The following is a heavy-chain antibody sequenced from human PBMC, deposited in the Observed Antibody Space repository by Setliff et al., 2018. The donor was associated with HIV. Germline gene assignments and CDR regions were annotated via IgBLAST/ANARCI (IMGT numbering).Heavy chain of an antibody. CDR2: ISNSSRYY. CDR1: GFLFNRYS. CDR3: AKQGSGYDYYYMDV. V-gene: IGHV3-21*01. Sequence: GGSLRLSCSASGFLFNRYSLNWVRQAPGRGPEWVASISNSSRYYWVKARYGDSVRGRFTISGDYAKNSVYLQMNSLRVEDTAVYYCAKQGSGYDYYYMDVWGKGTTVTVSS. J-gene: IGHJ6*03. D-gene: IGHD3-22*01.